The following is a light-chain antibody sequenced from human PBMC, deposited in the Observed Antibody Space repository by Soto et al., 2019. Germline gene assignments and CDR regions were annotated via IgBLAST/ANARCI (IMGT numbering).Light chain of an antibody. V-gene: IGKV1-12*01. Sequence: DIQMTQSPSSVSASVGDRVTITCRATQGISNWLAWYQQKPGQAPKLLIYAATSLQDGVPLRFSGSGSGADSTLTISALQPEDFATYYCQQANRLPLTFGGGTKVEIK. CDR3: QQANRLPLT. CDR1: QGISNW. J-gene: IGKJ4*01. CDR2: AAT.